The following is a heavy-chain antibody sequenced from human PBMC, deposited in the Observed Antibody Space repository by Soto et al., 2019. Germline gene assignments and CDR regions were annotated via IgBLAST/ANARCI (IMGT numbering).Heavy chain of an antibody. CDR2: ISISSSYI. D-gene: IGHD3-16*02. V-gene: IGHV3-21*01. CDR1: GFTFSSYS. CDR3: AKEAGELSTRSFDY. Sequence: EVQLVESGGGLVKPGGSLRLSCAASGFTFSSYSMNWVRQAPGKGLEWVSSISISSSYIYYADSVKGRFTISRDNAKNSLYLQMNSLRAEDTAVYYCAKEAGELSTRSFDYWGQGTLVTVSS. J-gene: IGHJ4*02.